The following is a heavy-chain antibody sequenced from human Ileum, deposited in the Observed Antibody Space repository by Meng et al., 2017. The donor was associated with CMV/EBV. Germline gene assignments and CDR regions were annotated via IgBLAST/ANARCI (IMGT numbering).Heavy chain of an antibody. CDR3: ARSTLQTFDSSGQSH. CDR2: ISGRSSSI. D-gene: IGHD3-22*01. Sequence: GESLKISCATSGFTFSDYYMSWIRQTPGKGLESLSYISGRSSSIFHAESVKGRFTISRDNAKNSLYVEMTNVKVEDTGVYYCARSTLQTFDSSGQSHWCQGTLVTVSS. CDR1: GFTFSDYY. J-gene: IGHJ1*01. V-gene: IGHV3-11*01.